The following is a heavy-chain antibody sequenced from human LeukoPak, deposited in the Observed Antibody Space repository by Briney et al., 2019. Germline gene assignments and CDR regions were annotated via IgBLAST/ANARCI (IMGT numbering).Heavy chain of an antibody. CDR3: ARGGNGYDKYYYYGMDL. CDR2: IYYSGST. V-gene: IGHV4-59*01. J-gene: IGHJ6*01. CDR1: GGSISSYY. D-gene: IGHD5-12*01. Sequence: SETLSLTCTVSGGSISSYYWSWIRQPPGKGLEWIGYIYYSGSTNYNPSLKSRVTISVDTSKNQFSLKLSSVTAADTAVYYCARGGNGYDKYYYYGMDLWPQGTTVTVST.